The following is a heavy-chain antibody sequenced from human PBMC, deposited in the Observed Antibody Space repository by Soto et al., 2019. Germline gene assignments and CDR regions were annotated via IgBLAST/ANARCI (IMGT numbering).Heavy chain of an antibody. CDR1: GFTFSSYA. J-gene: IGHJ3*02. V-gene: IGHV3-23*01. Sequence: GGSLRLSCAASGFTFSSYAMSWVRQAPGKGLEWVSAISGSGGSTYYADSVKGRFTISRDNSKNTLYLQMNSLRAEDTAVYYCANIWGSYRDPRPFPFDIWGQGTMVTVSS. CDR3: ANIWGSYRDPRPFPFDI. CDR2: ISGSGGST. D-gene: IGHD3-16*01.